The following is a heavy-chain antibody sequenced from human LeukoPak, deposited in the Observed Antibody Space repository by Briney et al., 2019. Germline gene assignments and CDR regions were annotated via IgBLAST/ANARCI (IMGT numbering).Heavy chain of an antibody. CDR1: GFTFSVYG. J-gene: IGHJ4*02. Sequence: PGGSLRLSCASSGFTFSVYGMNWVRQAPGKGLEWVSAISGSGGSTYYADSVKGRFTISRDNSKNTLYLQMNSLRAEDTAVYYCAKDSPYSSSWYGFYWGQGTLVTVSS. CDR2: ISGSGGST. D-gene: IGHD6-13*01. V-gene: IGHV3-23*01. CDR3: AKDSPYSSSWYGFY.